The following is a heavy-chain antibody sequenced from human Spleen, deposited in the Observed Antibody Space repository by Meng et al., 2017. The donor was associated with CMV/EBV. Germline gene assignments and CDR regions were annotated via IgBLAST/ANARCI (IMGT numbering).Heavy chain of an antibody. J-gene: IGHJ6*02. CDR1: GYTFTTYD. Sequence: ASVKVSCMASGYTFTTYDINWVRQATGQGLEWMGWMNPSSGKTGYAQNFQGRVTITRNTAMSTVYMELSNLRSEDTAVYYCARDTILTRGGLDVWGQGTTVTVSS. V-gene: IGHV1-8*03. CDR3: ARDTILTRGGLDV. D-gene: IGHD7-27*01. CDR2: MNPSSGKT.